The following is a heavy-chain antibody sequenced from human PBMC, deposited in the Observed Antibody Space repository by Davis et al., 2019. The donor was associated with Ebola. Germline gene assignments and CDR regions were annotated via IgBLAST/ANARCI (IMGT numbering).Heavy chain of an antibody. D-gene: IGHD6-13*01. CDR1: GYSFTSYW. CDR3: AGSSSSLGDWFDP. CDR2: IYPGDSDT. V-gene: IGHV5-51*01. Sequence: GESLKISCKGSGYSFTSYWIGWVRQMPGKGLEWMGIIYPGDSDTRYSPSFQGQVTISADKSINTAYLQWSSLKASDTAMYYCAGSSSSLGDWFDPWGQGTLVTVSS. J-gene: IGHJ5*02.